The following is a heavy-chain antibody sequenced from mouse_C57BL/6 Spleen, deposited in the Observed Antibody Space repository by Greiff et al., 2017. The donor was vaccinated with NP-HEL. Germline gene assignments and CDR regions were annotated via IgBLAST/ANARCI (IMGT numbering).Heavy chain of an antibody. CDR1: GYTFTSYW. D-gene: IGHD3-1*01. V-gene: IGHV1-59*01. CDR2: IDPSDSYT. CDR3: ARRATSGGYAMDY. J-gene: IGHJ4*01. Sequence: QVQLQQPGAELVRPRTSVKLSCKASGYTFTSYWMHWVKQRPGQGLEWIGVIDPSDSYTNYTQKFKGKATLTVDTSSSTAYMQLSSLTSEDSAVYYCARRATSGGYAMDYWGQGTSVTVSS.